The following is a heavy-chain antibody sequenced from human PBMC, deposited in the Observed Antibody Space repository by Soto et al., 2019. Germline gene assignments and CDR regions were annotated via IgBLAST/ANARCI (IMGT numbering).Heavy chain of an antibody. V-gene: IGHV3-48*01. CDR2: ISSSSSTI. J-gene: IGHJ5*02. Sequence: GGSLRLSCAASGFTFSSYSMNWVRQAPGKGLEWVSYISSSSSTIYYADSVKGRFTISRDNAKNSLYLQMNSLRAEDTAVYYCARDSRLGTVTTTPGLARPHNWFDPWGQGTLVTVSS. D-gene: IGHD4-4*01. CDR3: ARDSRLGTVTTTPGLARPHNWFDP. CDR1: GFTFSSYS.